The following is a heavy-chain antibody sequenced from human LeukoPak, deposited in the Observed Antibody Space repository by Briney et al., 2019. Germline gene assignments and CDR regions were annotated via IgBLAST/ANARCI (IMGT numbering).Heavy chain of an antibody. CDR3: ARAFSPKMTMIVVAPNQYYFDY. V-gene: IGHV1-18*01. D-gene: IGHD3-22*01. Sequence: ASVKVSCKASGYTFTSYGISWVRQAPGQGLEWMGWISAYNGNTNYAQKLQGRVTMTTDTSTSTAYMELRSLRSDDTAVYYCARAFSPKMTMIVVAPNQYYFDYWGQGTLVTVSS. CDR1: GYTFTSYG. CDR2: ISAYNGNT. J-gene: IGHJ4*02.